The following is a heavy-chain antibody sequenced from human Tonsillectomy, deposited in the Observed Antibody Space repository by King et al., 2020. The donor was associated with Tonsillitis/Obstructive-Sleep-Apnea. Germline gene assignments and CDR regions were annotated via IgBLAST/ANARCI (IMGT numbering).Heavy chain of an antibody. CDR1: GGSISSYY. J-gene: IGHJ3*02. Sequence: VQLQESGPGLVKPSETLSLTCTVSGGSISSYYWSWIRQPPGKGLEWIGYIYYSGSTNYNPSLKSRVTISVDTSKNQFSLKLSSVTAADTAVYYCARGRLLQIATKDAFDIWGQGTMVTVSS. CDR3: ARGRLLQIATKDAFDI. V-gene: IGHV4-59*01. D-gene: IGHD5-24*01. CDR2: IYYSGST.